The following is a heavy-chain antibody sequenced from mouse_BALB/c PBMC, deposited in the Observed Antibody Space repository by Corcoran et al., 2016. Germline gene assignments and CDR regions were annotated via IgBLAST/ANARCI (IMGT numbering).Heavy chain of an antibody. V-gene: IGHV14-3*02. D-gene: IGHD2-2*01. CDR2: IDPANGNT. J-gene: IGHJ4*01. CDR3: ATHYYGYDGGSYYAMDY. Sequence: EVQLQQSGAELVKPGASVKLSCTASGFNIKDTYMHWVKQRPEQGLEWIGRIDPANGNTKYDPKFQGKATITADTSSNTAYLQLSSLTSEDTAVYYCATHYYGYDGGSYYAMDYWGQGTSVTVSS. CDR1: GFNIKDTY.